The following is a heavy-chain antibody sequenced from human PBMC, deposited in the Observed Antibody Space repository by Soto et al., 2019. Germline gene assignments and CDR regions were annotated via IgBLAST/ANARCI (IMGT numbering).Heavy chain of an antibody. J-gene: IGHJ6*02. CDR2: IIPLFGTA. D-gene: IGHD6-19*01. CDR3: AREGQWLVRLGGVQYHGMDV. Sequence: QVQLVQSGAEVKKPGSSVKVSCKASGGTFSSSAISWVRQAPGQGLEWMGGIIPLFGTANYAQKFQGRVTITADASAYTAYMELSSLTSEDTAIYFCAREGQWLVRLGGVQYHGMDVWGQGTTVTVSS. CDR1: GGTFSSSA. V-gene: IGHV1-69*01.